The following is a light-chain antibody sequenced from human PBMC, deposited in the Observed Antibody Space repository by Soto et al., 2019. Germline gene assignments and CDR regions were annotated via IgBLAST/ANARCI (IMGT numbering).Light chain of an antibody. CDR2: DNN. V-gene: IGLV1-51*01. CDR1: SSNIGNNY. J-gene: IGLJ1*01. Sequence: QSVLTQPPSVSAAPGQKVTISWSGSSSNIGNNYVSWYQQLPGTAAKLLIYDNNKRPSGIPDRFSGSKSGTSATLGITGLQTGDEADYYCGTWDSSMSAYVSGNGTEVTVL. CDR3: GTWDSSMSAYV.